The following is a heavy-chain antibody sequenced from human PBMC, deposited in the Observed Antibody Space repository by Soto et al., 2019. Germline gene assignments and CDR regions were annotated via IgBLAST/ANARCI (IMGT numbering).Heavy chain of an antibody. CDR3: ARPGSWPYYYYGLDV. Sequence: QVQLVQSGPEVRKPGASVKVSCEASGYTFTTSGISWVRQVPGQGLEWMGWISTYNGDTNSAQNFQGRVLMTADTSTGTGSMELMSLRSDDTAVYYCARPGSWPYYYYGLDVWGQGTIVTVSS. CDR1: GYTFTTSG. J-gene: IGHJ6*02. CDR2: ISTYNGDT. V-gene: IGHV1-18*01. D-gene: IGHD1-26*01.